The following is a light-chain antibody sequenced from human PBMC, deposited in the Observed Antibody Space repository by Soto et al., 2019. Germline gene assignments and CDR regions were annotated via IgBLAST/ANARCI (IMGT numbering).Light chain of an antibody. CDR2: GVS. V-gene: IGKV3-20*01. CDR3: QQYGTSPRT. CDR1: QSVSSSY. J-gene: IGKJ1*01. Sequence: EIVLTQSPGTLSLSPGERATLSCRASQSVSSSYLAWYQQKLGQAPRLLIYGVSNRATGIPYRFSGSGSGTDFTLTISRLESEDFAVYYCQQYGTSPRTFGQGTKVEIK.